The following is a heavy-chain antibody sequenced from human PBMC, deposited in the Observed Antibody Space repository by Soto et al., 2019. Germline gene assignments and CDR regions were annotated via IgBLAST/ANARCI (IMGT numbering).Heavy chain of an antibody. CDR3: ARQRPTDGRWEFANYYGMDV. V-gene: IGHV4-31*03. CDR1: GGSISSGGYY. D-gene: IGHD1-26*01. CDR2: IFYSGST. J-gene: IGHJ6*02. Sequence: PSETLSLTCTVSGGSISSGGYYWSWIRHHPGKGLEWIGYIFYSGSTFYSPSLKSRVTISVDTSKNQFSLKLSSVTAADTAVYYCARQRPTDGRWEFANYYGMDVWGQGTPVTVSS.